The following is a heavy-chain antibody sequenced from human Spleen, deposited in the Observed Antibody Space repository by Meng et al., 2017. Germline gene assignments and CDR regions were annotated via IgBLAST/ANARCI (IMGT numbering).Heavy chain of an antibody. J-gene: IGHJ6*02. CDR2: IWYDGSNK. Sequence: GGSLRLSCAASGFTFSSYGMHWVRQAPGKGLEWVAVIWYDGSNKYYADSVKGRFTISRDNSKNTLYLQMNSLRAEDTAVYYCARDRWACSGGSCYNYGMDVWGQGTTVTVSS. CDR1: GFTFSSYG. V-gene: IGHV3-33*01. D-gene: IGHD2-15*01. CDR3: ARDRWACSGGSCYNYGMDV.